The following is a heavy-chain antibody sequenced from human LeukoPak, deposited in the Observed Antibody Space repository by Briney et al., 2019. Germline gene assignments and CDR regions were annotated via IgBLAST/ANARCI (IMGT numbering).Heavy chain of an antibody. V-gene: IGHV3-23*01. D-gene: IGHD6-6*01. Sequence: GGSLRLSCAASGFTFDDYGMTWVRQAPGKGLEWVSGISGSGGYTYYADSVKGRVTISRDNSKNTLYLQMNSLRAEDTAVYYCARGAESIHWGQGTLVTVSS. CDR3: ARGAESIH. CDR1: GFTFDDYG. CDR2: ISGSGGYT. J-gene: IGHJ4*02.